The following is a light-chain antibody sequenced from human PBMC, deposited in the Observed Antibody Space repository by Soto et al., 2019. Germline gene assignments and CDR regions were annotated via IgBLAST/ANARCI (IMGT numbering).Light chain of an antibody. CDR2: KAS. J-gene: IGKJ1*01. CDR3: LQDINYPWT. CDR1: QTISSW. V-gene: IGKV1-5*03. Sequence: DIPMTQSPSTLSGSLGDRVIITCRASQTISSWLAWYQQKPGKAPKLLIYKASTLKSGVPSRFSGSGSGTEFTLTISSLQPDDFATYYCLQDINYPWTFGQGSKVDIK.